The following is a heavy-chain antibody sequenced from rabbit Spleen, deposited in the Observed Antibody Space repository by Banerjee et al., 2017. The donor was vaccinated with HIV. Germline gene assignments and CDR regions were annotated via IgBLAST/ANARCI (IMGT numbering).Heavy chain of an antibody. V-gene: IGHV1S40*01. CDR2: IDSSDGDT. CDR3: ARDTSSSFSSYGMDL. D-gene: IGHD1-1*01. Sequence: EESGGDLVKPGASLTLTCTASGFSFSNTVYMSWVRQAPGKGLEWIACIDSSDGDTDYANWPKGRFTISKTSSTTVTLQMTSLTAADTATYFCARDTSSSFSSYGMDLWGPGTLVTVS. J-gene: IGHJ6*01. CDR1: GFSFSNTVY.